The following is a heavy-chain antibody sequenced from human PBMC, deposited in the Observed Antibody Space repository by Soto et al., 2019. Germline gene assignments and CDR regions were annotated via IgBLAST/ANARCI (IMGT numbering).Heavy chain of an antibody. CDR3: TRLEDNVVTAYWFFDV. D-gene: IGHD2-21*02. CDR1: GFNFNGSA. CDR2: IRDKTNSYAT. Sequence: EVQLVESGGGLVQPGGSLKLSCAASGFNFNGSAMHWVRQASGKGLEWVGHIRDKTNSYATAYGASVKGRFTISRDDSRNTAYLQMNSLKTEDTAVYYCTRLEDNVVTAYWFFDVWGRGTLATVSS. J-gene: IGHJ2*01. V-gene: IGHV3-73*02.